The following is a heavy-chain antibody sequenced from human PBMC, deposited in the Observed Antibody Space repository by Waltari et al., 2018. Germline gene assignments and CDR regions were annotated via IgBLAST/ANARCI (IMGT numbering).Heavy chain of an antibody. J-gene: IGHJ4*02. CDR3: ARHRDIVATMFDY. CDR2: IYYSGRT. V-gene: IGHV4-39*01. Sequence: QLQLEESGAGLVKPSEPLSLTCTVSGGSISSTNYYWGWIRQPPGKGLEWIGTIYYSGRTYYTPSLKSRVTISVDTSKNQFSLKLSSVTAADTAVYYCARHRDIVATMFDYWGQGTLVTVSS. CDR1: GGSISSTNYY. D-gene: IGHD5-12*01.